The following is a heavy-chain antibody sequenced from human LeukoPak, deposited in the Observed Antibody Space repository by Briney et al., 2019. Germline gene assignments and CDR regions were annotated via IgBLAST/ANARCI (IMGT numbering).Heavy chain of an antibody. J-gene: IGHJ5*02. CDR3: ARPNPSRTNYDFWSGYSGWFDP. CDR2: MRGSGGTT. Sequence: PGGSLRLSCAASGFTFSSYAMSWGRQAPGKGLGWGSSMRGSGGTTYYADSVKGRFTISRDNSKNTLYLQMNSLRAEDTAVYYCARPNPSRTNYDFWSGYSGWFDPWGQGTLVTVSS. D-gene: IGHD3-3*01. V-gene: IGHV3-23*01. CDR1: GFTFSSYA.